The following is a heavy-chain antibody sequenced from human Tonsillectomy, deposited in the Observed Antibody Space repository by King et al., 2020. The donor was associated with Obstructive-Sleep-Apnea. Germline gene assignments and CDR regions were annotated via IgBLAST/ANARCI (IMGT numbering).Heavy chain of an antibody. V-gene: IGHV4-59*08. Sequence: QLQESGPGLVKPSETLSLTCTVSGGSISSYYWSCIRQPPGKGLEWSGYSYCRGSTNYNPSLKRRVTISVDTSKNQFSLKLRPVTAADTAVYYCAGRVDGYNYDAFDIWGQGTMVTVSS. CDR3: AGRVDGYNYDAFDI. J-gene: IGHJ3*02. CDR2: SYCRGST. CDR1: GGSISSYY. D-gene: IGHD5-24*01.